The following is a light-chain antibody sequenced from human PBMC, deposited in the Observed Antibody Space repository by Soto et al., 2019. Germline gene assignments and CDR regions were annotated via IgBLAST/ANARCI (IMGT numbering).Light chain of an antibody. J-gene: IGLJ2*01. V-gene: IGLV1-51*02. Sequence: QSVLTQPPSVSAAPGQKVTISCSGSSSNIGNNYVSWYQQLPGTAPKLLIYENNKRPSGIPDRFSGSKSGTSATLDITGLQTGDEADCYCGTWDSSLSVVLFGGGTKLTVL. CDR3: GTWDSSLSVVL. CDR2: ENN. CDR1: SSNIGNNY.